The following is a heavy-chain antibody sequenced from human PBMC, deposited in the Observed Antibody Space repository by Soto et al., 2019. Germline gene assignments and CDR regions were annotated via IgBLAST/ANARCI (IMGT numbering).Heavy chain of an antibody. D-gene: IGHD2-15*01. CDR3: ARGLEVIAATPQWDY. CDR1: GGSISSGGFS. Sequence: QLQLQESGSGLVKPSQTLSLTCAVSGGSISSGGFSWNWIRQPPGKGLEWIGYIYHSGSTYNSPSLQSRVTISVDRSKNQFSLKLSSVTAADTAVYYCARGLEVIAATPQWDYWGQGTLVTVSS. V-gene: IGHV4-30-2*01. J-gene: IGHJ4*02. CDR2: IYHSGST.